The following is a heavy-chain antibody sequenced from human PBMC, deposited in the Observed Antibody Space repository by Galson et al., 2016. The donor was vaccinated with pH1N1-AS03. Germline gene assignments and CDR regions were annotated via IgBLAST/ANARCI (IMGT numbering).Heavy chain of an antibody. J-gene: IGHJ4*02. CDR2: VYYRGST. CDR3: ARTVVAGWGYYFDY. Sequence: SETLSLTCTASGDSIINYYWSWIRQSPGKALEWIGCVYYRGSTNYNPSLKSRVTISVDTSKNQFSLNLGSVTAADTAVYYCARTVVAGWGYYFDYWGQGTLVTVSS. D-gene: IGHD6-19*01. V-gene: IGHV4-59*01. CDR1: GDSIINYY.